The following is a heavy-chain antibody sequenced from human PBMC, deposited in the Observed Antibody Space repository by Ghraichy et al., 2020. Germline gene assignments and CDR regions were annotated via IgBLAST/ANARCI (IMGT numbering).Heavy chain of an antibody. Sequence: SETLSLTCAVYGGSFSGYYWSWIRQPPGKGLEWIGEINHSGSTNYNPSLKSRVTISVDTSKNQFSLKLSSVTAADTAVYYCARGGYFDWRFDYWGQGTLVTVSS. D-gene: IGHD3-9*01. CDR3: ARGGYFDWRFDY. CDR2: INHSGST. J-gene: IGHJ4*02. V-gene: IGHV4-34*01. CDR1: GGSFSGYY.